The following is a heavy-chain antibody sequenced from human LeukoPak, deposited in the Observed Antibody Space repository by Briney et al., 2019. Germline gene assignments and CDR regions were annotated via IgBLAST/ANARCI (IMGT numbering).Heavy chain of an antibody. D-gene: IGHD6-13*01. J-gene: IGHJ6*02. CDR3: ARAPIAAAGTARYGMDV. Sequence: VASVKVSCKASGYTFTSYGISWVRQAPGQGLEWMGWISAYNGNTNYAQKLQGRVTMTTDTSTSTAYMELRSLRSDDTAVYYCARAPIAAAGTARYGMDVWGQGTTVTVSS. CDR2: ISAYNGNT. CDR1: GYTFTSYG. V-gene: IGHV1-18*01.